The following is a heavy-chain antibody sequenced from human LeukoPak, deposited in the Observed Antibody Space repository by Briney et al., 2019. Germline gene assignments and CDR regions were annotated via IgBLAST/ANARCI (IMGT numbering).Heavy chain of an antibody. CDR2: IYTSGST. CDR1: GGSISSYY. J-gene: IGHJ6*03. Sequence: SETLSLTCTVSGGSISSYYWSWIRQPAGKGLEWIGRIYTSGSTNYNPSPRSGVTMSVDTSKNPFSLKLSSLTAADTAVYSCARAIAPTVTTIYYYYYMDVWGKGTTVTISS. CDR3: ARAIAPTVTTIYYYYYMDV. V-gene: IGHV4-4*07. D-gene: IGHD4-17*01.